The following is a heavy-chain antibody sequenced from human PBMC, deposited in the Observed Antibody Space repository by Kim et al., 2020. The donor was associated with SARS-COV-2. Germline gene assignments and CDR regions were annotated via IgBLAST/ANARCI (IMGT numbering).Heavy chain of an antibody. V-gene: IGHV6-1*01. D-gene: IGHD2-2*01. J-gene: IGHJ6*02. CDR3: ARDVPDIVVVPAADYYYYGMDV. Sequence: SQTLSLTCAISGDSVSSNSAAWNWIRQSPSRGLEWLGRTYYRSKWYNDYAVSVKSRITINPDTSKNQFSLQLNSVTPEDTAVYYCARDVPDIVVVPAADYYYYGMDVWGQGTTVTVSS. CDR2: TYYRSKWYN. CDR1: GDSVSSNSAA.